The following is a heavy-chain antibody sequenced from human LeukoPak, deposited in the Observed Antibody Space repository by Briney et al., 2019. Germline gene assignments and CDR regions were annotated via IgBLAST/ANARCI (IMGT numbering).Heavy chain of an antibody. D-gene: IGHD4-11*01. CDR1: GFSFSNSW. CDR3: ARRPSPPTTITTSYYYMDV. Sequence: GGSLRLSCAASGFSFSNSWMHWVRQAPGKGLEWVSSISSTSTYIYYADSVKGRFTISRDNAKNSLYLQMNSLRAEDTAVYYCARRPSPPTTITTSYYYMDVWGKGTTVTVSS. J-gene: IGHJ6*03. V-gene: IGHV3-21*01. CDR2: ISSTSTYI.